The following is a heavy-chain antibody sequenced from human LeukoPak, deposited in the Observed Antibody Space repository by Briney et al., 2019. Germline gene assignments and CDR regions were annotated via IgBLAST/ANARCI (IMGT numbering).Heavy chain of an antibody. CDR3: TRRSRYYYGSGSQPPAAFDV. V-gene: IGHV4-34*01. D-gene: IGHD3-10*01. CDR2: INHIGTT. J-gene: IGHJ3*01. CDR1: GGSFSGYY. Sequence: SETLSLTCAVSGGSFSGYYWSWIRQPPGKGLEWIGQINHIGTTNYNPSLKSRVTISIDASKNQFSLKLTSVTAADTSVYFCTRRSRYYYGSGSQPPAAFDVWGQGTLVTVS.